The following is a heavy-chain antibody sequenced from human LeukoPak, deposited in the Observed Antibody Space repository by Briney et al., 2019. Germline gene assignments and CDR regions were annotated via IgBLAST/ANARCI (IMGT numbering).Heavy chain of an antibody. CDR3: TTDPRD. CDR1: GLYFTDAW. Sequence: PGGSLRLSCAVSGLYFTDAWMSWVRLAPGKGLEWVGRIKSKNDGGAIDYIEPVKGRFTISRDDAKNTVYLQMNSLKTEDAAMYYCTTDPRDWGQGTLVTVSS. V-gene: IGHV3-15*01. CDR2: IKSKNDGGAI. J-gene: IGHJ4*02.